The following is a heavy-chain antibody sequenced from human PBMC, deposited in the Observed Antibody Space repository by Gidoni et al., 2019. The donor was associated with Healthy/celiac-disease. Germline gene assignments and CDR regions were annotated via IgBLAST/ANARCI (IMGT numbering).Heavy chain of an antibody. CDR3: ARAGDSSGYYYEV. D-gene: IGHD3-22*01. Sequence: ESGSGLVKPSQTLSLTCAVSGGSISSGGYSWSWIRQPPGKGLEWIGYIYHSGSTYYNPSLKSRVTISVDRSKNQFSLKLSSVTAADTAVYYCARAGDSSGYYYEVWGQGTTVTVSS. J-gene: IGHJ6*02. V-gene: IGHV4-30-2*01. CDR2: IYHSGST. CDR1: GGSISSGGYS.